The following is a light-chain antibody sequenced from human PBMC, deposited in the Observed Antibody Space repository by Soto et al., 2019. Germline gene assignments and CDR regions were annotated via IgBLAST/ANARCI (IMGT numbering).Light chain of an antibody. V-gene: IGKV3-20*01. CDR3: QQYGSSSYT. Sequence: EIVVTQSPGTLSLSPGERATLSCRASQSVSSNYLGWYQQKPDQAPRLLIYGASSRATGIPDRFSGSGSGTAFTLTIRRLEPEEFAVYYCQQYGSSSYTFGQGTKLEIK. CDR1: QSVSSNY. J-gene: IGKJ2*01. CDR2: GAS.